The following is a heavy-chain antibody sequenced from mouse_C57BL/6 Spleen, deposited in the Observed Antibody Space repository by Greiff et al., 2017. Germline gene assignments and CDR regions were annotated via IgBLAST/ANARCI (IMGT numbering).Heavy chain of an antibody. CDR1: GFNIKDYY. CDR2: IDPEDGEN. V-gene: IGHV14-2*01. D-gene: IGHD1-1*01. J-gene: IGHJ1*03. CDR3: ARGNYYGSSYVGYWDFDV. Sequence: VQLQQSGAELVKPGASVKLSCTASGFNIKDYYMHWVKQRTEQGLEWIGRIDPEDGENKYAPKFQGKATITADTSSNTAYLQLSSLTSEDTAVYYWARGNYYGSSYVGYWDFDVWGTGTTVTVSS.